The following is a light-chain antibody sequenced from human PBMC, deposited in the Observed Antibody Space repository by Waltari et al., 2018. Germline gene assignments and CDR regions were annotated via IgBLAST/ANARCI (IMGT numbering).Light chain of an antibody. J-gene: IGKJ4*01. CDR1: QSVDTY. V-gene: IGKV3-11*01. CDR2: DAS. CDR3: RQRSNWVT. Sequence: EIVLTQSPATLSLSPGERASLSCRASQSVDTYLAWYQQKPGQAPRLRIYDASNRATGIPARFSGSGSVTDCTLTISSLGPEDFAVYYCRQRSNWVTFGGGTKVEIK.